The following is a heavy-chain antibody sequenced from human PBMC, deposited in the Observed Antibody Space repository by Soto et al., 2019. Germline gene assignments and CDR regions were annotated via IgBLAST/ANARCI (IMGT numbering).Heavy chain of an antibody. D-gene: IGHD5-18*01. CDR2: MRGSGNEI. CDR1: GFTFTSFA. J-gene: IGHJ4*02. Sequence: EVQLLESGGDLVQPGGSLRLSCAASGFTFTSFAMSWVRQAPGKGLEWISCMRGSGNEIYYADSVKGGFTISRDNPKNTVYLHMSRQRAEDTAVYYCAKDDLYNYENLNYWGQGTLVTVSS. V-gene: IGHV3-23*01. CDR3: AKDDLYNYENLNY.